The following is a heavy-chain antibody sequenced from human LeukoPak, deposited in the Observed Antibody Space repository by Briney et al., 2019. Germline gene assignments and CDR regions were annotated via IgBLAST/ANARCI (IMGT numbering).Heavy chain of an antibody. Sequence: SETLSLTCAVYGGSFSGYYWSWIRQPPGKGLEWIGEINHSGSTNYNPSLKSRVTISVDTSKNQFSLKLSSVTAADTAVYYCARGRPSYMDSRHLNWFDPWGQGTLVTVSS. V-gene: IGHV4-34*01. J-gene: IGHJ5*02. D-gene: IGHD2-2*03. CDR2: INHSGST. CDR1: GGSFSGYY. CDR3: ARGRPSYMDSRHLNWFDP.